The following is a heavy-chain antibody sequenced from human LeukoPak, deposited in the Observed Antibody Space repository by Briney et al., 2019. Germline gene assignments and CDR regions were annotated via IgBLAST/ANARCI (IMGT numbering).Heavy chain of an antibody. D-gene: IGHD3-22*01. CDR2: ITGSGGST. J-gene: IGHJ1*01. Sequence: GGSLRLSCAASGFTFRSYAMSWVRQATGKGLEWVSAITGSGGSTYYADSVNGRFTISRHNSKNTLFLQMNSLRTEDTAVYYCARAYDSSGYWPEYFHHWGQGTLVTVSS. CDR1: GFTFRSYA. CDR3: ARAYDSSGYWPEYFHH. V-gene: IGHV3-23*01.